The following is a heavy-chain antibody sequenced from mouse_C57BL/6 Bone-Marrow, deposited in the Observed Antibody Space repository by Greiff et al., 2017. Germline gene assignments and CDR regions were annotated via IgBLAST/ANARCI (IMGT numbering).Heavy chain of an antibody. CDR2: INPNNSGT. J-gene: IGHJ2*01. Sequence: VQLLQSGPELVKPGASVKMSCKASGYTFTDYNMHWVNQSHGKSLEWIGYINPNNSGTSYNHKFKGNATLTLNKSSSTAYMELHSLTSEDSSVYTGARPHYYCSSSPFDYWGQGTTLTVSS. CDR1: GYTFTDYN. CDR3: ARPHYYCSSSPFDY. D-gene: IGHD1-1*01. V-gene: IGHV1-22*01.